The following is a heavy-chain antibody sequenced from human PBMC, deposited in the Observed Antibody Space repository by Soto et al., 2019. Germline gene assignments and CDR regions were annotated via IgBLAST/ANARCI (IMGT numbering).Heavy chain of an antibody. D-gene: IGHD1-26*01. CDR2: ISYDGTNK. V-gene: IGHV3-30-3*01. CDR1: GFTFSSFD. Sequence: QVQLVESGGGVVQPGGSLRLSCTASGFTFSSFDMHWVRQAPGRGLEWVAVISYDGTNKYYADSVKGRFTISRDNSKNTLYLQMNCLRPGDTAVYYCASLVAYSGSYFDFWGQGTLVTVSS. J-gene: IGHJ4*02. CDR3: ASLVAYSGSYFDF.